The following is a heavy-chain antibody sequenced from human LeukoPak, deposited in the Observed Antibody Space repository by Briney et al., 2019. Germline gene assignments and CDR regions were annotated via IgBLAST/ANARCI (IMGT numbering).Heavy chain of an antibody. Sequence: SETLSLTCTVSGGSISSYHWSWIRQPPGKGLEWIGYIYYSGSTNYNPSLKSRVTISVDTSKNQFSLKLSSVTAADTAVYYCARGYSSSWYRGWFDPWGQGTLVTVSS. CDR2: IYYSGST. CDR3: ARGYSSSWYRGWFDP. CDR1: GGSISSYH. J-gene: IGHJ5*02. V-gene: IGHV4-59*01. D-gene: IGHD6-13*01.